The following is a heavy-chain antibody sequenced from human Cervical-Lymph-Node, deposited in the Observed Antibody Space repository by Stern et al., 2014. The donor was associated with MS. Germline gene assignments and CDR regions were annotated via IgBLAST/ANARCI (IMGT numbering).Heavy chain of an antibody. CDR2: LYYPGSV. CDR3: AREGEYCSGSRCYPFLDY. D-gene: IGHD2-15*01. Sequence: VPLVESGPGLVKPSETLSLTCTVSGGSLRSYYWNWIQQAPGTGLEWLGFLYYPGSVNYNPSLSSRVAMSVDTSKNQFSLTVSSVTAADTAVYYCAREGEYCSGSRCYPFLDYWGQGTLVTVSS. CDR1: GGSLRSYY. V-gene: IGHV4-59*01. J-gene: IGHJ4*02.